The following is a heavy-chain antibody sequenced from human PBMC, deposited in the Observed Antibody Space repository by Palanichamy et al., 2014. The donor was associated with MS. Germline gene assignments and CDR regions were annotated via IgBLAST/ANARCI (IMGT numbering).Heavy chain of an antibody. V-gene: IGHV4-38-2*02. J-gene: IGHJ4*02. Sequence: QVQLQESGPGLVKPSETLSLTCTVSGYSISSGYYWGWIRQPPGKGLEWIGSIYHSGSTYYNPSLKSRVTISVDTSKNQFSLKLSSVTAADTAVYYCARDGWYAMWYYFDYWGQGTLVTVSS. CDR1: GYSISSGYY. CDR2: IYHSGST. CDR3: ARDGWYAMWYYFDY. D-gene: IGHD6-19*01.